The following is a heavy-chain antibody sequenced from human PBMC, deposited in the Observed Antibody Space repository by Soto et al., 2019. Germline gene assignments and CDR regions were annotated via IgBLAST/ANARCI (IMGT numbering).Heavy chain of an antibody. J-gene: IGHJ4*02. V-gene: IGHV4-34*01. CDR3: ARGRRTAVTLDY. D-gene: IGHD4-17*01. Sequence: QVQLQQWGAGLLKPSETLSLTCAVYGGSFSGYYWSWIRQPPGKGLEWIGEINHSGSTNYNPSLNSRVTISVDASKNQFSLKLSSVTAADTAVYYCARGRRTAVTLDYWGQGTLVTVSS. CDR2: INHSGST. CDR1: GGSFSGYY.